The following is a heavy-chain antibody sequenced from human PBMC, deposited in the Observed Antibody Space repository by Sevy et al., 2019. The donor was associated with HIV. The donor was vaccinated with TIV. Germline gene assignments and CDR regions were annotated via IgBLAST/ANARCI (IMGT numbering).Heavy chain of an antibody. CDR1: GYTLTELS. CDR3: ATAKDYYDSSGYPFDY. D-gene: IGHD3-22*01. Sequence: GTVKVSCKVSGYTLTELSMHWVRQAPGKGLEWTGSFDPEDRETIYAQNFQGRVTMTEDRSTDTAYMELSSLRSEDTAVYYCATAKDYYDSSGYPFDYWGQGTLVAVSS. CDR2: FDPEDRET. V-gene: IGHV1-24*01. J-gene: IGHJ4*02.